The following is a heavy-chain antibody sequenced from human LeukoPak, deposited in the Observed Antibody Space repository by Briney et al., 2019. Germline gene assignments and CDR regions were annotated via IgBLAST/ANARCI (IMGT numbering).Heavy chain of an antibody. CDR2: IKQDGSEK. CDR3: ARVRYSGYVHYFDY. J-gene: IGHJ4*02. D-gene: IGHD5-12*01. Sequence: GGSLRLSCAASGFTFSSYWMSWVRQAPGKGLECVANIKQDGSEKYYVDSVKGRFTISRDNAKNSLYLQMNSLRAEDTAVYYCARVRYSGYVHYFDYWGQGTLVTVSS. V-gene: IGHV3-7*01. CDR1: GFTFSSYW.